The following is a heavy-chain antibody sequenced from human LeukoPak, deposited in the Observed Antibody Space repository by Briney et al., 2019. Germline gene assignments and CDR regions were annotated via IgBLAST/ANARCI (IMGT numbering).Heavy chain of an antibody. J-gene: IGHJ4*02. Sequence: GGSLRLSCAASGFTFSSYGMHWVRQAPGKGLEWGAVISYDGSNKYYADSVKGRFTISRDNSKNTLYLQMNSLRAEDTAVYYCAKEEGVVVVPAANQGFDYWGQGTLVTVSS. CDR1: GFTFSSYG. CDR3: AKEEGVVVVPAANQGFDY. V-gene: IGHV3-30*18. CDR2: ISYDGSNK. D-gene: IGHD2-2*01.